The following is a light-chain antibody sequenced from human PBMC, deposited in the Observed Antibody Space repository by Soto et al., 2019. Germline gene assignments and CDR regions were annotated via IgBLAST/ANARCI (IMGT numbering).Light chain of an antibody. CDR2: DAS. CDR3: QQYGSAPLT. V-gene: IGKV3-20*01. CDR1: QSIISY. Sequence: EIVMTQSPATLSVSPGERATLSCRAIQSIISYLAWYQQKPGQAPRLLIYDASNRATGIPDRFIGSGSGTGFTLTISRVEPEDFALYYCQQYGSAPLTFGQGTKVDIK. J-gene: IGKJ1*01.